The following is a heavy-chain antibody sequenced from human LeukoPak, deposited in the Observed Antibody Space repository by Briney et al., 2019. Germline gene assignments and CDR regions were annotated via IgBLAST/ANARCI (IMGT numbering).Heavy chain of an antibody. CDR3: AAGSQLLPDD. V-gene: IGHV1-58*02. Sequence: SVKVSCKASGFTFNTSAMQWVRQARGQRLEWIGWIVVGSGNTNYAQKFQERVPITRDMSTSTAYMELSSLRSEDTAIYYCAAGSQLLPDDWGQGTLVTVSS. CDR1: GFTFNTSA. CDR2: IVVGSGNT. J-gene: IGHJ4*02. D-gene: IGHD1-1*01.